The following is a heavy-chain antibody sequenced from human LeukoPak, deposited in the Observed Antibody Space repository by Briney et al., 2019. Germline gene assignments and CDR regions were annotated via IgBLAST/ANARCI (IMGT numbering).Heavy chain of an antibody. D-gene: IGHD3-3*01. CDR2: INHNGGT. V-gene: IGHV4-34*01. Sequence: SETLSLTCAVYGGSFSGYFWSWIRQPPGKGLEWIGDINHNGGTNYNPPLKSRVTISVDASKNQFSLKLSSVTAADTAVYYCARDGGASQSDYWGQGTLVTVSS. CDR3: ARDGGASQSDY. CDR1: GGSFSGYF. J-gene: IGHJ4*02.